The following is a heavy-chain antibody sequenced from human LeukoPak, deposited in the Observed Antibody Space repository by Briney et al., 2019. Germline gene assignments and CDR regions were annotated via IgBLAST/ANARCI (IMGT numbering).Heavy chain of an antibody. J-gene: IGHJ3*02. CDR2: ISGSGGST. D-gene: IGHD3-22*01. V-gene: IGHV3-23*01. Sequence: GGSLRLSCAASGFTVSSNYMSWVRQAPGKGLEWVSAISGSGGSTYYADSVKGRFTISRDNSKNTLYLQMNSLRAEDTAVYYCAKGMIVVVITPLDAFDIWGQGTMVTVSS. CDR3: AKGMIVVVITPLDAFDI. CDR1: GFTVSSNY.